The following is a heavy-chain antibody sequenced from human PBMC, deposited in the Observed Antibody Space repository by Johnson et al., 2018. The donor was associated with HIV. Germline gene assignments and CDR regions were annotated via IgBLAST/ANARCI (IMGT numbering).Heavy chain of an antibody. Sequence: VQLVESGGGVFRPGQSLRLSCEGFGFMFDEYGLSWVRQAPGKGLEWVAVMWYDGSNKYYIDSVKGRFTISRDNSKNTLYLQMNSLRAEDTAVYCCARGRVATGGMRGGGFDMWGQGTMVTVSS. D-gene: IGHD6-13*01. V-gene: IGHV3-33*08. CDR3: ARGRVATGGMRGGGFDM. CDR2: MWYDGSNK. CDR1: GFMFDEYG. J-gene: IGHJ3*02.